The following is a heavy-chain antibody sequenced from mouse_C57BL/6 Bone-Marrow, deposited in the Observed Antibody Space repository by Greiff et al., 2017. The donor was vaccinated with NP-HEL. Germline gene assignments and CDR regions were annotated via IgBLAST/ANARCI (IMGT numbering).Heavy chain of an antibody. V-gene: IGHV5-9-1*02. Sequence: EVMLVESGEGLVKPGGSLKLSCAASGFTFSSYAMSWVRQTPEKRLEWVAYISSGGDYIYYADPVKGRFPISRDNARNTLYLQMSSLKSEDTAMYYCTRVSLLYGSSRDYAMDYWGQGTSVTVSS. CDR2: ISSGGDYI. CDR3: TRVSLLYGSSRDYAMDY. J-gene: IGHJ4*01. D-gene: IGHD1-1*01. CDR1: GFTFSSYA.